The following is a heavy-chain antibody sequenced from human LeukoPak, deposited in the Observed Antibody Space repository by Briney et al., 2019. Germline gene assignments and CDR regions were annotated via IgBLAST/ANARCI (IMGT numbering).Heavy chain of an antibody. CDR3: ARVRYCSTTSCPRGFDY. J-gene: IGHJ4*02. Sequence: GGSLRLSCAASGFAFSNFGMTWVRQAPGKGLEWVSFITSTTSIYYADSVKGRFTISRDNAKNSLYLQMNSLRAEDTAVHYCARVRYCSTTSCPRGFDYWGQGTLVTVSS. CDR1: GFAFSNFG. D-gene: IGHD2-2*01. CDR2: ITSTTSI. V-gene: IGHV3-69-1*01.